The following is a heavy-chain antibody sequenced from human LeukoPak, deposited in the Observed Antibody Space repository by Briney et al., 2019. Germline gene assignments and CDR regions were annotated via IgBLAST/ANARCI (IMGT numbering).Heavy chain of an antibody. Sequence: PSETLSLTCTVSGGSISSYYWSWIRQPAGKGLEWIGRIYTSGSTNYNPSLKSRVTISVDTSKNQFSLKLSSVTAADTAVYYCAGTKKYYYDSSGYYPLWGQGTLVTVSS. V-gene: IGHV4-4*07. CDR3: AGTKKYYYDSSGYYPL. J-gene: IGHJ4*02. CDR2: IYTSGST. CDR1: GGSISSYY. D-gene: IGHD3-22*01.